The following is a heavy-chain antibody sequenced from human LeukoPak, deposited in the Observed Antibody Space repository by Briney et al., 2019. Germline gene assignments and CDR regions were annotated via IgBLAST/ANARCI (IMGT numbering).Heavy chain of an antibody. V-gene: IGHV3-21*01. CDR2: ISSSSSYI. CDR3: ARVYSSSWYSGYLYMDV. CDR1: GFTFSSYS. J-gene: IGHJ6*03. Sequence: GGSLRLSCATSGFTFSSYSMNWVRQAPGKGLEWVSSISSSSSYIYYADSVKGRFTISRDNAKQLLYLQMSSLRAEDTAVYYCARVYSSSWYSGYLYMDVWGKGTTVTVSS. D-gene: IGHD6-13*01.